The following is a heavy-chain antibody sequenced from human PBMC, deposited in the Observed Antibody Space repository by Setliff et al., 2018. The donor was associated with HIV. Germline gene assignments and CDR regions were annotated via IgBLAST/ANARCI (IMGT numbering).Heavy chain of an antibody. J-gene: IGHJ3*02. Sequence: SVKVSCKASGGTFTSYVISWVRQAPGQGLEWMGMIIPMYNIPAYAQKFQGRVTFTADESTSTAYMELSSLSSEDTAVYYCARDQTGVAAAAFGGGSAWSDEGFDIWGQGTMVTVSS. CDR1: GGTFTSYV. CDR3: ARDQTGVAAAAFGGGSAWSDEGFDI. D-gene: IGHD6-13*01. V-gene: IGHV1-69*13. CDR2: IIPMYNIP.